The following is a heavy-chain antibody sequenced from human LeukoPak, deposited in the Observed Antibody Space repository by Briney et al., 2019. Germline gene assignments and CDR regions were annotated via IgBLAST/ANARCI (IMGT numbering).Heavy chain of an antibody. CDR2: IRSKAYGGTT. V-gene: IGHV3-49*04. Sequence: PGGSLRLSCTASGFTFGDHAMSWVRQAPGKGLEWVGFIRSKAYGGTTEYAASVKGRFTISRDDSKSIAYLQMNSLKTEDQAVYYFTRGPIQLWLSYGMDVWGQGTTVIVSS. CDR3: TRGPIQLWLSYGMDV. CDR1: GFTFGDHA. D-gene: IGHD5-18*01. J-gene: IGHJ6*01.